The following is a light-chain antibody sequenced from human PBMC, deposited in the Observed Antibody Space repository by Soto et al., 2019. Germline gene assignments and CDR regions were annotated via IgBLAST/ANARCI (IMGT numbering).Light chain of an antibody. CDR1: ESVASNY. V-gene: IGKV3-20*01. J-gene: IGKJ1*01. CDR2: GAS. Sequence: ASESVASNYLAWYQQKPGQAPRLLFYGASIRATDTPARFSGSGSGTAFTLTITTVEPAESALYYCQHYGASFAAFAQGTQLDIK. CDR3: QHYGASFAA.